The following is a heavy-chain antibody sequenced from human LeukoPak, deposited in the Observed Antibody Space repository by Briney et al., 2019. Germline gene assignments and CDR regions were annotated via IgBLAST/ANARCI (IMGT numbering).Heavy chain of an antibody. V-gene: IGHV3-15*01. CDR3: ARGFCSSTSCYQGPFDF. CDR2: IKNKTNGGTT. Sequence: GGSLRLSCAASGFTFSSAWMTWVRQAPGKGLEWVGHIKNKTNGGTTDYAAPVKGRFIISRDDSKNALYLQMNSLRTEDTAVYYCARGFCSSTSCYQGPFDFWGQGTLVTVSS. J-gene: IGHJ4*02. CDR1: GFTFSSAW. D-gene: IGHD2-2*01.